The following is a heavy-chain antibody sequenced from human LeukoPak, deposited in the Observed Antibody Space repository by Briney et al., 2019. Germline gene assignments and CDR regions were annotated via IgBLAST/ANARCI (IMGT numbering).Heavy chain of an antibody. Sequence: GGSLRLSCAASGFTFSNYWMHWVRQAPGKGLEWVSSISSSSSYIYYADSVKGRFTISRDNSKNTLYLQMNSLRVEDTAVYYCARDSSMLRGPLVIYYFDFWGQGTLVTVSS. CDR2: ISSSSSYI. CDR1: GFTFSNYW. J-gene: IGHJ4*02. V-gene: IGHV3-21*04. CDR3: ARDSSMLRGPLVIYYFDF. D-gene: IGHD3-10*01.